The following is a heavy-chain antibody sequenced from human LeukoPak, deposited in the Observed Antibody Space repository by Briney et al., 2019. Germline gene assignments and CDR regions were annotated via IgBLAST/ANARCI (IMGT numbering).Heavy chain of an antibody. CDR3: ARVQGSSGPGIFEY. Sequence: GGSLRLSCAASGFTFSNYWMSWVRQAPGKGLEWVANIKQDGSENFYVDSVKGRFTISRDNAKKSLYLQMNSLRVEDTAVYYCARVQGSSGPGIFEYWGQETLVTVSS. CDR1: GFTFSNYW. J-gene: IGHJ4*02. CDR2: IKQDGSEN. V-gene: IGHV3-7*01. D-gene: IGHD6-19*01.